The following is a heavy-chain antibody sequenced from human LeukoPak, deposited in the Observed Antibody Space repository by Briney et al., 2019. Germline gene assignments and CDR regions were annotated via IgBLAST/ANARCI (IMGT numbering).Heavy chain of an antibody. J-gene: IGHJ4*02. D-gene: IGHD3-10*01. CDR3: ARSKAGGSGSGRPFDY. V-gene: IGHV3-7*01. CDR1: GFPFSSYW. Sequence: GGSLRLSRAASGFPFSSYWMAWVRQAPGKGREGVASIKQDGGEPFYVDSVKGRFTISRDNAKNSLYLQMNSLRAEDTAVHYCARSKAGGSGSGRPFDYWGQGTLVTVSS. CDR2: IKQDGGEP.